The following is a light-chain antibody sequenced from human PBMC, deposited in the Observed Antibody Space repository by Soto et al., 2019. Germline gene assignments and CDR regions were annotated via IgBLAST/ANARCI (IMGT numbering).Light chain of an antibody. CDR1: QSISSW. CDR3: QQYYTTAWT. CDR2: DAS. V-gene: IGKV1-5*01. Sequence: GRVTITWGASQSISSWLAWYEKKSGKAPKLLIYDASSLESGVPSRFSGSESGTEFTLNLRSLQAEDTAVHDCQQYYTTAWTFARGTKVDIK. J-gene: IGKJ1*01.